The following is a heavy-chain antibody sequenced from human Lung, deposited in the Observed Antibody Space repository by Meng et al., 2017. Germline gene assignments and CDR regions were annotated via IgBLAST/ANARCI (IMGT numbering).Heavy chain of an antibody. CDR3: ARSQQWLDS. CDR2: TYYRSKWYN. CDR1: GDSVSSNSAA. V-gene: IGHV6-1*01. Sequence: QVHLQQSCPGLGKPQQTLQLPCAISGDSVSSNSAAWNWIRQSPSTGLEWLGRTYYRSKWYNGYAVSVRSRITVNPDTTKNQFSLQLNYVTPEDTAVYYCARSQQWLDSWGQGTLVTVSS. J-gene: IGHJ4*02. D-gene: IGHD6-19*01.